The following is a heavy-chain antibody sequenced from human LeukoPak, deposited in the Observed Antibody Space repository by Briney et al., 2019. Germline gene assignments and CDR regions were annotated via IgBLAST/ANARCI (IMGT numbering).Heavy chain of an antibody. CDR1: GFTFSSYG. J-gene: IGHJ4*02. D-gene: IGHD5-18*01. V-gene: IGHV3-30*02. CDR2: IRYDGSNK. CDR3: AKGVDTAMVRPEIDY. Sequence: TGGSLRLSCAASGFTFSSYGMHWVRQAPGKGLEWVALIRYDGSNKYYADSVKGRFTISRDNSKNTLYLQMNSLRAEDTAVYYCAKGVDTAMVRPEIDYWGQGTLVTVSS.